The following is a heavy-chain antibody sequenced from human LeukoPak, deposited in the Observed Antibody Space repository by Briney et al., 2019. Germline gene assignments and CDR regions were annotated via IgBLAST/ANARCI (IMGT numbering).Heavy chain of an antibody. CDR3: ARAQEMATMNDAFDI. J-gene: IGHJ3*02. Sequence: GGSLRLSCAASGFTFSSYAMSWVRQAPGKGLEWVSSISSSSSYIYYADSVKGRFTISRDNAKNSLYLQMNSRRAEDTAVYYCARAQEMATMNDAFDIWGQGTMVTVSS. D-gene: IGHD5-24*01. V-gene: IGHV3-21*01. CDR2: ISSSSSYI. CDR1: GFTFSSYA.